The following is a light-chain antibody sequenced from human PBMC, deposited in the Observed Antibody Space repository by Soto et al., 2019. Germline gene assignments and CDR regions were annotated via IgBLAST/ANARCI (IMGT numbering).Light chain of an antibody. V-gene: IGKV2-28*01. Sequence: DIVMTQSPLSLPVTPGEPASISCRPSQSLLHSNGYNYLDWYLQKPGQSPQLLIYLGSNRASGVPDRFSGSGSGTDFTLKISRVEAEDVGVYYCMQALQTPLTFGGGTKVDIK. J-gene: IGKJ4*01. CDR3: MQALQTPLT. CDR2: LGS. CDR1: QSLLHSNGYNY.